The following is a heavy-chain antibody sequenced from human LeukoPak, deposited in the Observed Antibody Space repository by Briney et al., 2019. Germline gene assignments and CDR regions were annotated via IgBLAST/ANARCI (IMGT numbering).Heavy chain of an antibody. D-gene: IGHD3-10*01. Sequence: GGSLRLSCAASGFTFDDYAMHWVRQAPGKGLEWVSGISWNSGNIGYADSVKGRFTISRDNAKNSLYLQMNSLRAEDTALYYCAKDRHYSGELEAFDIWGQGTMVTVSS. CDR3: AKDRHYSGELEAFDI. J-gene: IGHJ3*02. CDR1: GFTFDDYA. CDR2: ISWNSGNI. V-gene: IGHV3-9*01.